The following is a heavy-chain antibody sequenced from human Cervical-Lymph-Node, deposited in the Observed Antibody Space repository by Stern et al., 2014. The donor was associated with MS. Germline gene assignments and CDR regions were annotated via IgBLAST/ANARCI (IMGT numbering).Heavy chain of an antibody. D-gene: IGHD6-19*01. CDR1: GFSLSNARMG. V-gene: IGHV2-26*01. CDR3: ARIPGSSGWYRAEWFDP. Sequence: QITLKESGPVLVKPTETLTLTCTVSGFSLSNARMGVSWIRQPPGKALEWLAHIFSNDEKSYSTYLKSRLTISKDTSKSQVVLTMTNMDPVDTATYYCARIPGSSGWYRAEWFDPWGQGTLVTVSS. CDR2: IFSNDEK. J-gene: IGHJ5*02.